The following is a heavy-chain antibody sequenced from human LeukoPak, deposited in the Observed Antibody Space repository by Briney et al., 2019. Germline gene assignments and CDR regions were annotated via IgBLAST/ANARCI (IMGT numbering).Heavy chain of an antibody. CDR2: IYYSGST. J-gene: IGHJ4*02. CDR3: ARHVWLQPFDY. CDR1: GGSISSYY. V-gene: IGHV4-59*08. D-gene: IGHD3-9*01. Sequence: PSETLSLTCTVSGGSISSYYWSWIRQSPGKGLEWIGYIYYSGSTNYTPSLKSRVTISVDTSKNQFSLKLSSVTAADTAVYYCARHVWLQPFDYWGQGTLVTVSS.